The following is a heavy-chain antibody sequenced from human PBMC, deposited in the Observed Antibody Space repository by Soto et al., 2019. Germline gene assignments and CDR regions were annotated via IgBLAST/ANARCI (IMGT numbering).Heavy chain of an antibody. D-gene: IGHD2-2*01. CDR2: ISVYNGNT. Sequence: ASVKVSCKASGYTFTNYYIYWVRQAPGQGLERMGCISVYNGNTNYAQKLQGRVTMTTDTSTSTAYMELRSLRSDDTAVYYCARVVVPAATSQYYYYYYMDVWGKGTTVTVSS. CDR1: GYTFTNYY. J-gene: IGHJ6*03. CDR3: ARVVVPAATSQYYYYYYMDV. V-gene: IGHV1-18*04.